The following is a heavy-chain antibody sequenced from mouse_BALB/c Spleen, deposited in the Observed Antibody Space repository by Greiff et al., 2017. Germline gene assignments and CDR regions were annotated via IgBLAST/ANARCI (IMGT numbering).Heavy chain of an antibody. CDR3: ARKWEGGFDY. CDR2: IYPGDGDT. V-gene: IGHV1-87*01. Sequence: VQLQESGAELARPGASVKLSCKASGYTFTSYWMQWVKQRPGQGLEWIGAIYPGDGDTRYTQKFKGKATLTADKSSSTAYMQLSSLASEDSAVYYCARKWEGGFDYWGQGTTLTVSS. D-gene: IGHD1-3*01. CDR1: GYTFTSYW. J-gene: IGHJ2*01.